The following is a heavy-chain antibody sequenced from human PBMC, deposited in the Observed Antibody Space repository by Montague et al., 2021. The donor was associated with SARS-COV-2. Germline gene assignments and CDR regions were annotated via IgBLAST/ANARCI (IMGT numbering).Heavy chain of an antibody. Sequence: SETLSLTCAVYGASFSGYYWNFIRQTPGKGLEWLGEISHSGTTKYNPSLKSRFTISADTSKNQFSLTLTSVTAADTAVYYCARENFSFYGMDVWGQGTTVTVSS. V-gene: IGHV4-34*01. CDR1: GASFSGYY. CDR2: ISHSGTT. J-gene: IGHJ6*02. CDR3: ARENFSFYGMDV.